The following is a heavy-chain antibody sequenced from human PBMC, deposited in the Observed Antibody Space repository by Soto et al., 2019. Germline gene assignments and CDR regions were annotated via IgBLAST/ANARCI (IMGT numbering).Heavy chain of an antibody. CDR1: GGTFSSYA. Sequence: SVKVSCKASGGTFSSYAISWVRQAPGQGLEWMGWIIPIFGKTNYAQKLQGRVTMTTDTSKNQFSLKLSTVTFADTAVYYCARGYSGYHDFDYWGQGTLVTVSS. CDR3: ARGYSGYHDFDY. J-gene: IGHJ4*02. CDR2: IIPIFGKT. V-gene: IGHV1-69*05. D-gene: IGHD5-12*01.